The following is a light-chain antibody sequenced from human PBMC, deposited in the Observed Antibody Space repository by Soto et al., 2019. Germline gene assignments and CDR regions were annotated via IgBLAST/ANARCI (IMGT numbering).Light chain of an antibody. Sequence: QSALTQPASVSGSPGQSITISCAGTRDDIGAYDYVSWYQQHPGNAPKLLVYEVTNRPPGVSDRFSGSKSGNTASLTISGLQAEDEADYYCNSYTNSSAVVFGGGTKVTVL. CDR1: RDDIGAYDY. CDR3: NSYTNSSAVV. CDR2: EVT. J-gene: IGLJ2*01. V-gene: IGLV2-14*01.